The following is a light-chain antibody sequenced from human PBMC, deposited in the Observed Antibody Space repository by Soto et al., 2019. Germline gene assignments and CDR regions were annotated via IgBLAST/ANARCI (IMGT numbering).Light chain of an antibody. CDR3: AAWDDSLNGHLV. J-gene: IGLJ2*01. CDR2: AND. Sequence: QSVLTQPPSASGAPGQRVTISCSGSTSNIGSHSVNWYRQLPGTAPKVVMFANDERPSGVPDRISGSKSGTSASLVISGLQFEDEADYYCAAWDDSLNGHLVFGGGTKL. CDR1: TSNIGSHS. V-gene: IGLV1-44*01.